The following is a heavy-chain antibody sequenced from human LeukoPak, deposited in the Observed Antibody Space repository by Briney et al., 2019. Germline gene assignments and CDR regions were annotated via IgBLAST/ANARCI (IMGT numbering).Heavy chain of an antibody. Sequence: GSLRLSCAASGFTFSSYAMTWVRQAPGQGLEWVSGITSGGGTYYADSVKGWFTISRDNSKNTLYVQMNSLRAEDTAVYYCAKSVGSGSYYNNDCWGQGTLVTVSS. J-gene: IGHJ4*02. D-gene: IGHD3-10*01. CDR3: AKSVGSGSYYNNDC. CDR1: GFTFSSYA. CDR2: ITSGGGT. V-gene: IGHV3-23*01.